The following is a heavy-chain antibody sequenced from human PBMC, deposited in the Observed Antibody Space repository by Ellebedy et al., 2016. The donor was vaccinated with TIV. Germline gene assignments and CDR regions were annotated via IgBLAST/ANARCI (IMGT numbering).Heavy chain of an antibody. V-gene: IGHV3-30-3*01. Sequence: GGSLRLXXAASGFSFTYYAMHWVRQAPGKGLEWVAVISYDESNKYYTDSVKGRFTISIDNSKNTLYLQMNSLRAEDTAVYYCAKEGGGGHFDYWGQGTLVTVSS. CDR2: ISYDESNK. D-gene: IGHD4-23*01. J-gene: IGHJ4*02. CDR3: AKEGGGGHFDY. CDR1: GFSFTYYA.